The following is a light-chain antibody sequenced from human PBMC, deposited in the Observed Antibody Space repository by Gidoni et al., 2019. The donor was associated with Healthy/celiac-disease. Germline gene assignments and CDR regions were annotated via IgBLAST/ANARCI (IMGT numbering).Light chain of an antibody. CDR1: KLGDKY. CDR2: QDS. J-gene: IGLJ2*01. CDR3: QAWDSSTAVV. V-gene: IGLV3-1*01. Sequence: SYDLTQPPSVSVSPGQTASITCSGDKLGDKYACWYQQKPGQSPVLVIYQDSKRPSGIPERFSGSNSGNTATLTISGTQAMDEADYYCQAWDSSTAVVFGGGTKLTGL.